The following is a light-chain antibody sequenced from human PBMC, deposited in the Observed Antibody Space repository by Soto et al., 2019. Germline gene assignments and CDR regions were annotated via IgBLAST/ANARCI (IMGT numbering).Light chain of an antibody. V-gene: IGKV3-11*01. CDR2: DAS. Sequence: EIVLTQSPATLSLSPVERATLSCRASQSVSSYLAWYQQTPGQAPRLLIYDASNRATGIPARFSGSGSGTDFTLTISSLEPEDFAVYYCQQRRRTFGQGTKVDIK. CDR1: QSVSSY. CDR3: QQRRRT. J-gene: IGKJ1*01.